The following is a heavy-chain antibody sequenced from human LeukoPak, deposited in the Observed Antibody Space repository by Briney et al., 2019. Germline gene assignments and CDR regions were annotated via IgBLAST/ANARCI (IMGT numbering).Heavy chain of an antibody. CDR2: IYSAGSI. J-gene: IGHJ3*02. Sequence: GESLRLSCVASGLIVSSNYMTWVRQAPGKGLEWVSIIYSAGSIDYADSMKGRFTISRDNSKNTVYLQMNNVTGADTAVYYCAREGRGTDAFDIWGQGTIVTVSS. V-gene: IGHV3-66*01. CDR1: GLIVSSNY. D-gene: IGHD3-16*01. CDR3: AREGRGTDAFDI.